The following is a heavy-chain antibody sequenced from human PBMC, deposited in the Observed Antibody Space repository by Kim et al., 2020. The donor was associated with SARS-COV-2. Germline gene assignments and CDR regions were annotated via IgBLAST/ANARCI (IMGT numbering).Heavy chain of an antibody. CDR3: AKDNHHMTGMGVGY. CDR2: IWYDGSNK. V-gene: IGHV3-33*06. CDR1: GFTFSSYG. D-gene: IGHD3-9*01. J-gene: IGHJ4*02. Sequence: GGSLRLSCAASGFTFSSYGMHWVRQAPGKGLEWVAVIWYDGSNKYYADSVKGRFTISRDNSKNTLYLQMNSLRAEDTAVDYCAKDNHHMTGMGVGYWGQG.